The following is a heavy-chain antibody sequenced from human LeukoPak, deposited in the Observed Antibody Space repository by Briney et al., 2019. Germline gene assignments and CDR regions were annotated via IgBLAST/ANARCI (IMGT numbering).Heavy chain of an antibody. CDR2: ISGSGGTT. CDR1: GFTFSNYA. J-gene: IGHJ4*02. Sequence: GGSLRLSCAASGFTFSNYAMSWVRQAPGKGLEWVSAISGSGGTTYYADSVKGRFTISRDNSKNTLYLQMNSLRAEDTAVYYCAKEDDSSGYQTPYYFDYWGQGALVTVSS. V-gene: IGHV3-23*01. D-gene: IGHD3-22*01. CDR3: AKEDDSSGYQTPYYFDY.